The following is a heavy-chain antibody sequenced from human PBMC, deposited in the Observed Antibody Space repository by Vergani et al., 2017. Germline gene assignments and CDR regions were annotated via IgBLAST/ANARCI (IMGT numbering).Heavy chain of an antibody. V-gene: IGHV1-18*04. CDR3: ARSGRAFWSGYLAQYYMDV. CDR2: ISAYNGNT. CDR1: GYTFTSYG. J-gene: IGHJ6*03. Sequence: QVQLVQSGAEVKTPGASVKVSCKASGYTFTSYGISWVRQAPGQGLEWMGWISAYNGNTNYAQKLQGRVTMTTDTSTSTAYMELSSLRSEDTAVYYCARSGRAFWSGYLAQYYMDVWGKGTTVTVSS. D-gene: IGHD3-3*01.